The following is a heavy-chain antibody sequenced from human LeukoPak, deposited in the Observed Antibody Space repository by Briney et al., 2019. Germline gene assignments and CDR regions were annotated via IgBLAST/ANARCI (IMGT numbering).Heavy chain of an antibody. CDR2: ISYDGSNK. V-gene: IGHV3-30*03. J-gene: IGHJ4*02. Sequence: LSLTCTVSGYSISSGYYWGWIRPPPGKGLEWVALISYDGSNKNYADSVKGRLTISRDISKNTLYVQMNSLRPEDTAVYYCARAAHRGFSFDYWGQGTLVTVSS. CDR3: ARAAHRGFSFDY. CDR1: GYSISSGY. D-gene: IGHD3-10*01.